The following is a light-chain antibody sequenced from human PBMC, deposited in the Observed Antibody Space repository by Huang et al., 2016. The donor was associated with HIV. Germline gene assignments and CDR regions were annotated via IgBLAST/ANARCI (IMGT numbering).Light chain of an antibody. Sequence: DIQMTQSPSSLSASVGDRITITCQASRDISDYLNWYQQRPGKAPKLLIHDASKLDTGGPSRCSGSGSGTDFTFTISSLQPEDFATYFCQQYDNLPYTFGQGTKLEF. CDR3: QQYDNLPYT. CDR1: RDISDY. CDR2: DAS. V-gene: IGKV1-33*01. J-gene: IGKJ2*01.